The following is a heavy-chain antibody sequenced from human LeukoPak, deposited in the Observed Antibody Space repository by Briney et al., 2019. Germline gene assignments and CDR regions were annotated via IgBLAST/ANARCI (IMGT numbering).Heavy chain of an antibody. D-gene: IGHD3-22*01. CDR2: INHSGST. J-gene: IGHJ6*02. CDR3: ARGRRAKYYYDSSGPNYYGMDV. Sequence: SETLSLTCTVSGGSISSYYWSWIRQPPGKGLEWIGEINHSGSTNYNPSLKSRVTISVDTSKNQFSLKLSSVTAADTAVYYCARGRRAKYYYDSSGPNYYGMDVWGQGTTVTVSS. CDR1: GGSISSYY. V-gene: IGHV4-34*01.